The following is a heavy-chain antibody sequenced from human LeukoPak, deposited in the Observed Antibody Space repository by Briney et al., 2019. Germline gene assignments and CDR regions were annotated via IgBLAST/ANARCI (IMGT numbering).Heavy chain of an antibody. V-gene: IGHV1-18*01. J-gene: IGHJ4*02. CDR3: ARGYCSSTSCHKKQFDY. CDR1: GYTFTSYG. D-gene: IGHD2-2*02. Sequence: GASVKVSCKASGYTFTSYGISWVRQAPGQGLEWMGWISAYNGSTNYAQKFQGRVTITTNESTSTAYMELSSLRSEDTAVYYCARGYCSSTSCHKKQFDYWAREPWSPSPQ. CDR2: ISAYNGST.